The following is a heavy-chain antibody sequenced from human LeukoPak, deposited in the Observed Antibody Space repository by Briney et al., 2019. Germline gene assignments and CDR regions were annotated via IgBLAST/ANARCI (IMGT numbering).Heavy chain of an antibody. D-gene: IGHD5-18*01. CDR3: ARDSHGYPLDY. Sequence: GGSLRLSCAASGFTFSSYWMHWVRHAPGKGLVWVSRINGDGTSTTYADSVKGRFTILRDNAKNTLSLQMNSLRAEDTAVYYCARDSHGYPLDYWGQGTLVTVSS. J-gene: IGHJ4*02. V-gene: IGHV3-74*01. CDR2: INGDGTST. CDR1: GFTFSSYW.